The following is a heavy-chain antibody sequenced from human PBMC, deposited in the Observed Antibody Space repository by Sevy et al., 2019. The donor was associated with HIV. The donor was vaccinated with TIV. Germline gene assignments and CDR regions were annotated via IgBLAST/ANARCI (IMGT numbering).Heavy chain of an antibody. CDR1: GFTFSSYA. V-gene: IGHV3-30-3*01. D-gene: IGHD6-13*01. J-gene: IGHJ4*02. Sequence: GSLRLSCAASGFTFSSYAMHWVRQAPGKGLEWVAVISYDGSNKYYADSVKGRFTISRDNSKNTLYLQMNSLRAEDTAVYYCARDKPTHPTPRVAAPDYWGQGTLVTVSS. CDR2: ISYDGSNK. CDR3: ARDKPTHPTPRVAAPDY.